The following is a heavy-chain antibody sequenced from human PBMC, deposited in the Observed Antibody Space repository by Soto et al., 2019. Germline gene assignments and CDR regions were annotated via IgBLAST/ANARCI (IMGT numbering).Heavy chain of an antibody. CDR1: GITFGNRA. Sequence: EVQLLESGGDLIQPGGSLRLSCVASGITFGNRAMSWVRQAPGEGLAWVSTITDTGADAKYADSVRGRFTISRDISKKTLALRMSSLRADDSAVYFCARGSKDSYPGSRIFDFWGRGTLVTVSA. V-gene: IGHV3-23*01. CDR3: ARGSKDSYPGSRIFDF. CDR2: ITDTGADA. D-gene: IGHD2-15*01. J-gene: IGHJ4*02.